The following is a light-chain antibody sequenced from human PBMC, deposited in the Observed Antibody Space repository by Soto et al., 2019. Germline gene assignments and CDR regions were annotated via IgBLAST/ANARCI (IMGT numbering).Light chain of an antibody. Sequence: EIVLTQSPGTLSLSPGERATLPCRASQSVSSSYLAWYQQKPGQAPRLLIYGASSRATGIPDRFSGSGSGTDFTLTISRLEPEDFAVYYCQQYGSSPYTFGQGTNLEIK. J-gene: IGKJ2*01. CDR3: QQYGSSPYT. CDR2: GAS. V-gene: IGKV3-20*01. CDR1: QSVSSSY.